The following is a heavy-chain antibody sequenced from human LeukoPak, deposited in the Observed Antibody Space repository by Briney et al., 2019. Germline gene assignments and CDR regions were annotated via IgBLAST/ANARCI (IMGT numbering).Heavy chain of an antibody. D-gene: IGHD6-19*01. Sequence: SVKVSCKASGGTFSSYAISWVRQAPGQGLEWMGGIIPIFGTANYAQKFQGRVTITADESTSTAYMELRSLRSDDTAVYYCARGGTSGWRTPNDDYWGQGTLVTVSS. CDR3: ARGGTSGWRTPNDDY. V-gene: IGHV1-69*01. CDR1: GGTFSSYA. J-gene: IGHJ4*02. CDR2: IIPIFGTA.